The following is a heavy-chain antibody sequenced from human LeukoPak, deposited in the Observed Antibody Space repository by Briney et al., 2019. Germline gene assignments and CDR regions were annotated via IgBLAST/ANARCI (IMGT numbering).Heavy chain of an antibody. D-gene: IGHD3-10*01. V-gene: IGHV3-20*04. J-gene: IGHJ4*02. CDR2: IDWNGAST. CDR3: ARGSTMVSDY. Sequence: GRSLRLSCAPSGFTFDDYGMGWVRQVAGQGLGWVSGIDWNGASTAYADSVKGRFTISRDNAKKSLYLQMNSLRAEDTALYYCARGSTMVSDYWGQGTLVTVSS. CDR1: GFTFDDYG.